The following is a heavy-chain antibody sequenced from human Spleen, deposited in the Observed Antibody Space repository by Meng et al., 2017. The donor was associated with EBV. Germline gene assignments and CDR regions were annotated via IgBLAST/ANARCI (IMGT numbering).Heavy chain of an antibody. CDR2: IKSKTDGGTT. CDR1: GFAFSDAW. V-gene: IGHV3-15*01. D-gene: IGHD4-17*01. Sequence: EVQLVESGGGLVKPGGSLRLSCAASGFAFSDAWMSWVRQTPGKGLEWVGRIKSKTDGGTTDYAAPVKGRFTISRDDSKNTLYLQMNSLKTEDAAVYYCATDLETVPNIDWGQGTLVTVSS. J-gene: IGHJ4*02. CDR3: ATDLETVPNID.